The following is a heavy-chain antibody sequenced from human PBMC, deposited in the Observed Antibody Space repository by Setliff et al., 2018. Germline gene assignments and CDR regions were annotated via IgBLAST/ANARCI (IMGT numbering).Heavy chain of an antibody. D-gene: IGHD2-2*02. J-gene: IGHJ4*02. CDR2: IHTGST. CDR1: GDSINENH. V-gene: IGHV4-4*08. CDR3: ARGINTVSWTPKY. Sequence: PSETLSLTCSVSGDSINENHWSWIRQPPGKGLEWIGQIHTGSTNYNPSLRSRVTISVDMSKNQFSLKLNSVTAADTAVYYCARGINTVSWTPKYWGQGTLVTV.